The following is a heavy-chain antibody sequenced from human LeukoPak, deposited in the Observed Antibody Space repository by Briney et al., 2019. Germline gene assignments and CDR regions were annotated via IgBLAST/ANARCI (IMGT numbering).Heavy chain of an antibody. CDR1: GYTFNLYY. V-gene: IGHV1-2*02. CDR2: IHPDSGGT. Sequence: GASVKVSCKASGYTFNLYYMHWVRQAPGQGLEWMGWIHPDSGGTKSAQKFQGSVTMTRDTSINTVYMELRSLTSDDTAVYYCARGRRNYGGYDLDAFDVWGQGTMVTVSS. CDR3: ARGRRNYGGYDLDAFDV. D-gene: IGHD4-23*01. J-gene: IGHJ3*01.